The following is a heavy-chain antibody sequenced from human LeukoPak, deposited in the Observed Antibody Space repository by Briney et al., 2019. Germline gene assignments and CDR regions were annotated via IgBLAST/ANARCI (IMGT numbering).Heavy chain of an antibody. CDR2: ISWNSGSI. Sequence: GGSLRLSCAASGFTFDDYAMHWVRQAPGKGLEWVSGISWNSGSIGYADSVKGRFTISRDNAKNSLYLQMNSLRAEDTALYYCAKYLAAAKVFDYWGQGTLVTVSS. CDR3: AKYLAAAKVFDY. V-gene: IGHV3-9*01. J-gene: IGHJ4*02. D-gene: IGHD6-13*01. CDR1: GFTFDDYA.